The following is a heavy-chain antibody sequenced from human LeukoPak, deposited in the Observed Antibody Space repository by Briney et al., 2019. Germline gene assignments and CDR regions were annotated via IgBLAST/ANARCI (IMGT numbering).Heavy chain of an antibody. Sequence: SETLSLTCAVYGGSFSGYYWSWIRQPPGKGLEWIGEINHSGSTNYNPSLKSRVTISVDTSKNQFSLKLSSVTAAGTAVYYCASGYYYDSSFDYWGQGTLVTVSS. D-gene: IGHD3-22*01. J-gene: IGHJ4*02. CDR2: INHSGST. CDR3: ASGYYYDSSFDY. CDR1: GGSFSGYY. V-gene: IGHV4-34*01.